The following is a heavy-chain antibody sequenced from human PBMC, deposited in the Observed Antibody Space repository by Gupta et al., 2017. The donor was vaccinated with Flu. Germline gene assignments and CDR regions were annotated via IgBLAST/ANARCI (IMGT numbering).Heavy chain of an antibody. Sequence: QVQLEQSGSELKKPGASVKVSCKASGYTITDNALNWVRQAPGEGLQWMGWINTKTGNPSYAPGLTGRFVFSLDTSVSTTYLQISSLKAEDTAVYYCARAAGYCESTSCYQEFFDIWGQGTMVTVSS. CDR2: INTKTGNP. D-gene: IGHD2-21*01. J-gene: IGHJ3*02. V-gene: IGHV7-4-1*02. CDR1: GYTITDNA. CDR3: ARAAGYCESTSCYQEFFDI.